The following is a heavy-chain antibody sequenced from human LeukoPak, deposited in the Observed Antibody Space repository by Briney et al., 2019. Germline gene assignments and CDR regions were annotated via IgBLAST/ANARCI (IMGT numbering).Heavy chain of an antibody. D-gene: IGHD5-12*01. Sequence: PGGSLRLSCAASGFTFSSYGMHWVRQAPGKGLEWVAVISYDGSNKYYADSVKGRFTISRDNSKNTLYLQMNSLRAEDTAVYYCARGGGGYVGFDYWGQGTLVTVSS. CDR1: GFTFSSYG. V-gene: IGHV3-30*03. CDR3: ARGGGGYVGFDY. J-gene: IGHJ4*02. CDR2: ISYDGSNK.